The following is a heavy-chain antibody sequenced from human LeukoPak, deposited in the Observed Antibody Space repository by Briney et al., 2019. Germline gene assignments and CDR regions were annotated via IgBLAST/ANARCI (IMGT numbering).Heavy chain of an antibody. CDR2: INPNSGGT. CDR1: GYTFIDYY. D-gene: IGHD7-27*01. Sequence: APVKVSCKASGYTFIDYYIHWVRQAPGQGLEWMGRINPNSGGTDYAQNFQGRVTMTRDTSISTAYMELSRLRSDDTAVYYCARDLPSTSNWELDYWGQGTLVTVSS. J-gene: IGHJ4*02. V-gene: IGHV1-2*06. CDR3: ARDLPSTSNWELDY.